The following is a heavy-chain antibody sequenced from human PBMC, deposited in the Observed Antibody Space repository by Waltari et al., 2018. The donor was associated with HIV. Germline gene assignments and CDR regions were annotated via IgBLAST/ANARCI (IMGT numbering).Heavy chain of an antibody. Sequence: QVQLQESGPGLVKPSQTLSLTCTVSGGSISSGSYYWSWIRPPAGKGMEWIGRIYTSGSTNYNPSLKSRVTISVDTSKNQFSLKLSSVTAADTAVYYCARDPNYYGSGSYSSFGYFDLWGRGTLVTVSS. CDR3: ARDPNYYGSGSYSSFGYFDL. V-gene: IGHV4-61*02. J-gene: IGHJ2*01. CDR1: GGSISSGSYY. CDR2: IYTSGST. D-gene: IGHD3-10*01.